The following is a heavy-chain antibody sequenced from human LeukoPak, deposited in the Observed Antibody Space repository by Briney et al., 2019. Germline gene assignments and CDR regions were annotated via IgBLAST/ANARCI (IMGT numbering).Heavy chain of an antibody. V-gene: IGHV3-74*01. Sequence: GGSLRLSCAASGFTFSRYWMHWVRQAPGKGLVWVSNINSDGSKRNHADSVKGRFTISRDNAKNTLYLQMNSLRAGDTAVYYCVRDDGSYSLDYWGQGTLVTVSP. D-gene: IGHD1-26*01. CDR3: VRDDGSYSLDY. CDR2: INSDGSKR. CDR1: GFTFSRYW. J-gene: IGHJ4*02.